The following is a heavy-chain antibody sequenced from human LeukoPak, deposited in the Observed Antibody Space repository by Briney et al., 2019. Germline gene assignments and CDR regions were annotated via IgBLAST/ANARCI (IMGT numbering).Heavy chain of an antibody. CDR2: IYYSGST. CDR1: GGPISSSSYY. CDR3: AIRKYYDILTGYRKIPTSGFDP. J-gene: IGHJ5*02. Sequence: SETLSLTCAVSGGPISSSSYYWGWVRQPPGKGLEWIGNIYYSGSTYYNPSLKSRVTISVDTSKNQFSLKLSSVTAADTAVYYCAIRKYYDILTGYRKIPTSGFDPWGQGTLVTVSS. D-gene: IGHD3-9*01. V-gene: IGHV4-39*01.